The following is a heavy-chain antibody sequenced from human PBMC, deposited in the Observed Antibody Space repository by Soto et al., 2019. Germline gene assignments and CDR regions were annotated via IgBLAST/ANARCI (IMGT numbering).Heavy chain of an antibody. D-gene: IGHD3-22*01. V-gene: IGHV3-64D*06. CDR2: NNKNGDIS. CDR3: VKGSSSDYYLGYYGLDV. J-gene: IGHJ6*02. Sequence: VGSLRLSCSASGFIFSTYAMHWVRQAPGKGLEHVSSNNKNGDISYYAASVKGRFTISRDNSKNTLYLQMSNLRPEDTAVYYCVKGSSSDYYLGYYGLDVWGQGTTVTVSS. CDR1: GFIFSTYA.